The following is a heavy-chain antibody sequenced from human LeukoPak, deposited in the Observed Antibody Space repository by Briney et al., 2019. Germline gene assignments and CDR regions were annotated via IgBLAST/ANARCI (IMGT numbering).Heavy chain of an antibody. J-gene: IGHJ5*02. CDR3: ARDAYGSSGYYYGSFSRWFDP. CDR1: GFTFSSYW. CDR2: IKQDGSEK. Sequence: PGGSLRLSCAASGFTFSSYWMSWVRQAPGKGLEWVANIKQDGSEKYYVDSVKGRFTISRDNAKNSPYLQMNSLRAEDTAVYYCARDAYGSSGYYYGSFSRWFDPWGQGTLVTVSS. D-gene: IGHD3-22*01. V-gene: IGHV3-7*01.